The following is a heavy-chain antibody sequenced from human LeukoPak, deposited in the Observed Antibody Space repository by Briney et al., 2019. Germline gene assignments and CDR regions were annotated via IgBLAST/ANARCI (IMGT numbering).Heavy chain of an antibody. Sequence: SETLSLTCAVYGGSFSGYYWSWIRQPPGKGLEWIGEINHSGSTNYNPSLKSRVTISVDTSKNQFSLKLSSVTAADTAVYYCARGRLSTLWFGELTGDDAFDIWGRGTMVTVSS. J-gene: IGHJ3*02. CDR1: GGSFSGYY. D-gene: IGHD3-10*01. CDR3: ARGRLSTLWFGELTGDDAFDI. CDR2: INHSGST. V-gene: IGHV4-34*01.